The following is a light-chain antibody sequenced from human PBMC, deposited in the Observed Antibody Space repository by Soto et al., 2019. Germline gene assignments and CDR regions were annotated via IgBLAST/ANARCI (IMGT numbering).Light chain of an antibody. CDR2: DVS. V-gene: IGLV2-14*01. CDR1: SSDVGGYNY. J-gene: IGLJ2*01. CDR3: SSYTSSSTPVV. Sequence: QSALTQPASVSRSPGQSITISCTGTSSDVGGYNYVSWYQQHPGKAPKLMIYDVSNRPSGVSNRFSGSKSGNTASLTISGLQAEDEAHYYCSSYTSSSTPVVFGGGTKLTIL.